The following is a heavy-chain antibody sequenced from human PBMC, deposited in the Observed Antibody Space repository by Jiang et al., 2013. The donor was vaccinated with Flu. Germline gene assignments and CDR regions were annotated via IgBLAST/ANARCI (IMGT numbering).Heavy chain of an antibody. CDR3: ARFVGGSGTVETPRYYFDY. J-gene: IGHJ4*02. CDR2: IYYSGST. Sequence: GLVKPSETLSLTCTVSGGSISSYYWSWIRQPPGKGLEWIGYIYYSGSTNYNPSLKSRVTISVDTSKNQFSLKLSSVTAADTAVYYCARFVGGSGTVETPRYYFDYWGQGTLVTVSS. D-gene: IGHD3-10*01. V-gene: IGHV4-59*01. CDR1: GGSISSYY.